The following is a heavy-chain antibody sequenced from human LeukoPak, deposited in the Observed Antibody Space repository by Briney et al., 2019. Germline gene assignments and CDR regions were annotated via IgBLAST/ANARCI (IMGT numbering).Heavy chain of an antibody. CDR2: IQFDESIK. J-gene: IGHJ5*02. D-gene: IGHD2-2*01. CDR1: GFIFSSYS. Sequence: PGGSLRLSCAASGFIFSSYSMSWVRQAPGKGLEWVAFIQFDESIKYYADSVKGRFGISRDNSKNTLYLQLNSLTPEDTAVYYCAKDRCSSTSCPNWFDPWGQGTLVTVSS. V-gene: IGHV3-30*02. CDR3: AKDRCSSTSCPNWFDP.